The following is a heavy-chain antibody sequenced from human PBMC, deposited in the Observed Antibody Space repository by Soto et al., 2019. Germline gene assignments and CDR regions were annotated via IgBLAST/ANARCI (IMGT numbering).Heavy chain of an antibody. CDR3: AREGMSRTRWVFDY. CDR1: GFTFGSYP. D-gene: IGHD2-2*01. J-gene: IGHJ4*02. V-gene: IGHV3-64*01. CDR2: ISTNGDST. Sequence: EVQLVESGGGLVQPGGSLRLSCAASGFTFGSYPMHWVRQAPGKGLEYVSAISTNGDSTFYANSVKGRFTISRDNSKNTLYLQMGRLRAEDMGVYYCAREGMSRTRWVFDYWGQGTLVTASS.